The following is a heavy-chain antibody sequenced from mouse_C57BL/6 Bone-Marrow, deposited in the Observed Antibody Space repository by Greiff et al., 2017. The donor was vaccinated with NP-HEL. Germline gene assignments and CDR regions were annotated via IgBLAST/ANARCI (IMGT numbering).Heavy chain of an antibody. Sequence: EVKLVESGGGLVKPGGSLKLSCAASGFTFSSYAMSWVRQTPEKRLEWVATISDGGSYTYYPDNVKGRFTISRDNAKNNLYLQMSHLKSEDTAMYYCATDSSGYFDYWGQGTTLTVSS. CDR1: GFTFSSYA. CDR2: ISDGGSYT. D-gene: IGHD3-2*02. J-gene: IGHJ2*01. CDR3: ATDSSGYFDY. V-gene: IGHV5-4*01.